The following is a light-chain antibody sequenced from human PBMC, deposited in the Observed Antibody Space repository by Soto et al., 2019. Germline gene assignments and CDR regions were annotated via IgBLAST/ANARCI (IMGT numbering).Light chain of an antibody. CDR3: QQYNDYQYT. V-gene: IGKV1-5*03. Sequence: MTQSPSTLSASVGDTVTITCRASQSIATWLAWYQQKPEKAPKLLIYKATNVQSGVPSRFSGSGSGTEFSLTISSLQPEDFAIYYCQQYNDYQYTFGQGTKLEIK. CDR1: QSIATW. J-gene: IGKJ2*01. CDR2: KAT.